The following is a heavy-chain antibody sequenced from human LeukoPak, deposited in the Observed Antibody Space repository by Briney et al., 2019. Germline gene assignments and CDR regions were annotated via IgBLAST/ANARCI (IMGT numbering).Heavy chain of an antibody. V-gene: IGHV3-7*01. J-gene: IGHJ4*02. CDR2: IKYDGNEE. CDR1: GFTFSSYW. CDR3: KSGGAAPGSFDY. D-gene: IGHD1-1*01. Sequence: GGSLRLSCAAPGFTFSSYWMSWMRQAPGKGLEWVANIKYDGNEEYYVDSVKGRFTISRDNAKNSLYLQLNSLRVEDTAVYYCKSGGAAPGSFDYWGQGTLVTVSP.